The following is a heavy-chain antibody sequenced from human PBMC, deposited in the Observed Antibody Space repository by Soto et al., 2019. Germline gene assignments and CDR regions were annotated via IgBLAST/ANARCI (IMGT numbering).Heavy chain of an antibody. V-gene: IGHV4-4*02. CDR3: ASVSGSYYYGMDV. Sequence: QVQLQESGPGLVKPSGTLSLTCAVSGGSISSSYWWSWVRQPPGKGLEWIGEIYHSGSTNYNPSLKSRVTISVDKSKSRFSLKLSSVTAADTAVYYCASVSGSYYYGMDVWGQGTTVTVSS. CDR2: IYHSGST. D-gene: IGHD1-26*01. J-gene: IGHJ6*02. CDR1: GGSISSSYW.